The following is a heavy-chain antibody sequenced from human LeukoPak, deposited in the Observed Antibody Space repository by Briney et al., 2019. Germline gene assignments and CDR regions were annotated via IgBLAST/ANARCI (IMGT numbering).Heavy chain of an antibody. Sequence: PGGSLRPSCAASGFTFSTSWMGWVRQAPGKGLEWVANINQDGSERYYVDSVKGRFTISRDNAKNSLYLQMNSLRAEDTAVYYCARDSVGPFRRSPTNAFDVWGQGTMVTVSS. CDR2: INQDGSER. D-gene: IGHD4-23*01. V-gene: IGHV3-7*01. CDR1: GFTFSTSW. CDR3: ARDSVGPFRRSPTNAFDV. J-gene: IGHJ3*01.